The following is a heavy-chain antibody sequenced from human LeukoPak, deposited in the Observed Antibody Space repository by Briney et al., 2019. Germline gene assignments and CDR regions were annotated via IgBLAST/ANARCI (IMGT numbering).Heavy chain of an antibody. V-gene: IGHV4-30-2*01. J-gene: IGHJ4*02. CDR1: GGSISSGGYS. CDR2: IYHSGST. D-gene: IGHD2-15*01. CDR3: ARDLRCSGGSCSDY. Sequence: SETLSLTCAVSGGSISSGGYSWSWIRRPPGKGLEWIGYIYHSGSTYYNPSLKSRVTISVDRSKNQFSLKLSSVTAADTAVYYCARDLRCSGGSCSDYWGQGTLVTVSS.